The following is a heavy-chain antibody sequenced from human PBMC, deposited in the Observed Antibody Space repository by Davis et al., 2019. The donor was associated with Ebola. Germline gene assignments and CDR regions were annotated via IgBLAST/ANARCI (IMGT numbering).Heavy chain of an antibody. CDR2: IYLSGTT. V-gene: IGHV4-4*02. Sequence: GSLRLSCAVSGGSISSSNWWRWVRQPPGKGLEWIGEIYLSGTTNYNPSLKSRVTISVDTSKNQFSLKLSSVTAADTAVYYCASGSNYDYYYGMDVWGQGTMVTVSS. CDR1: GGSISSSNW. CDR3: ASGSNYDYYYGMDV. J-gene: IGHJ6*02. D-gene: IGHD3-10*01.